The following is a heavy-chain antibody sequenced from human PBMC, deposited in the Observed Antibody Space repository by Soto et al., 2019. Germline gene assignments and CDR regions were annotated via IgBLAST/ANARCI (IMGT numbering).Heavy chain of an antibody. CDR3: AKDTSGT. D-gene: IGHD1-26*01. CDR1: GFTFSSYA. Sequence: EVPLLESGGGLVQPGGSLRLSCVGYGFTFSSYAMVWVRQAPGKGLEWVSGVSANGDSAYYGDSARGRFTISKDNSKNRLYLQMNSLRAEDTAIYYCAKDTSGTWGEGTLVTVSS. J-gene: IGHJ5*02. CDR2: VSANGDSA. V-gene: IGHV3-23*01.